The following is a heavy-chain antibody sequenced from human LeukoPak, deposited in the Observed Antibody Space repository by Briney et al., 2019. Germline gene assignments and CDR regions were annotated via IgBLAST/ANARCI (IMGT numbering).Heavy chain of an antibody. D-gene: IGHD3-10*01. CDR3: ARVRVRGVIDYYYYKDV. J-gene: IGHJ6*03. V-gene: IGHV1-8*01. CDR1: GYTFTSYD. CDR2: MNPNSGNT. Sequence: GASVKVSCKASGYTFTSYDINWVRQATGQGLEWMGWMNPNSGNTGYAQKFQGRVTMTRNTSISTAYMELSSLRSEDTAVYYCARVRVRGVIDYYYYKDVWGKGTTVTVSS.